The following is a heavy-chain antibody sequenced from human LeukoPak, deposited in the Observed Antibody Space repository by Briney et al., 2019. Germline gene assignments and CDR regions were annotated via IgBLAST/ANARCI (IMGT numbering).Heavy chain of an antibody. CDR2: KYYSGST. CDR1: GVSINTCCYY. V-gene: IGHV4-61*01. CDR3: ARGRSYGFDFDS. J-gene: IGHJ4*02. D-gene: IGHD5-18*01. Sequence: SETLSLTCDVSGVSINTCCYYWTWIRQPPGKRLEWIGYKYYSGSTRYNSSLRSRLTISLDSSKNQFSLRLTSVTAADTAVYYCARGRSYGFDFDSWGPGTLVIVSS.